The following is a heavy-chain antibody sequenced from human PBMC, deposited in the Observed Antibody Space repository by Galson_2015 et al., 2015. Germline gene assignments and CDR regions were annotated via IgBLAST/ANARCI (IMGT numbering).Heavy chain of an antibody. J-gene: IGHJ6*02. CDR3: ARGDVDTAMVTYYYGMDV. D-gene: IGHD5-18*01. Sequence: SVKVSCKASGGTFSSYAISWVRQAPGQGLEWMGGIIPIFGTANYAQKFQGRVTITADESTSTAYMELSSLRSEDTAVYYCARGDVDTAMVTYYYGMDVWGQGTTVTVSS. CDR2: IIPIFGTA. CDR1: GGTFSSYA. V-gene: IGHV1-69*13.